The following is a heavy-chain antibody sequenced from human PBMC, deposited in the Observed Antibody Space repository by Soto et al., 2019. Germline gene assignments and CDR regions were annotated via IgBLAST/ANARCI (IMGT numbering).Heavy chain of an antibody. CDR1: GFNFSGSA. CDR2: IRSKANSYAT. J-gene: IGHJ6*03. D-gene: IGHD5-18*01. V-gene: IGHV3-73*01. Sequence: GGSLRLSCAASGFNFSGSAMHWVRQASGKGLEWVGRIRSKANSYATAYAASVKGRFTISRDDSKNTAYLQMNSLKTEDTAVYYCTRDVDTAMVYYYYMDVWGKGTTVTVSS. CDR3: TRDVDTAMVYYYYMDV.